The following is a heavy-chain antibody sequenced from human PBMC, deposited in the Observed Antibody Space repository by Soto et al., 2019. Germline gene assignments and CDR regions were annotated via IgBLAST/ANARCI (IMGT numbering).Heavy chain of an antibody. CDR1: GFSVSNNY. J-gene: IGHJ4*02. D-gene: IGHD2-15*01. Sequence: LRLSCAASGFSVSNNYMSWARQAPVKGLEWVSLIYSVGSTYYADSVKGRFTISRDNSKNTLYLQMNSLKTEDTAVYYCTTGVNKYCSGGYCSSPSSASFDYWGQGALVTVYS. CDR3: TTGVNKYCSGGYCSSPSSASFDY. V-gene: IGHV3-53*01. CDR2: IYSVGST.